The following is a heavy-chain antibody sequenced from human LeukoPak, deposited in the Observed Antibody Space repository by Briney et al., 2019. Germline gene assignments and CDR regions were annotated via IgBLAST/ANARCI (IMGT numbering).Heavy chain of an antibody. J-gene: IGHJ4*02. CDR2: IYTSGYT. CDR3: ARDCSGGTCYEGVLDN. CDR1: GDSLSTSY. Sequence: PSETLSLTCTVSGDSLSTSYWGWIRQPAGKGLEWIGRIYTSGYTNYNPSLKSRVTLSVDTSKNQFSLKLRSVTAADTALYYCARDCSGGTCYEGVLDNWGQGTLVTVSS. D-gene: IGHD2-15*01. V-gene: IGHV4-4*07.